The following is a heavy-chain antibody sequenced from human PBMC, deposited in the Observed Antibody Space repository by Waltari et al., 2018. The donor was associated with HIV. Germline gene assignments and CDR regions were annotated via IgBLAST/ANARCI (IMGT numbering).Heavy chain of an antibody. CDR3: ARGWSTSSFGP. Sequence: QVQLVQSGSELKKPGASVKVSCKASGYTSTTYATNWGRQAPGHGLEWMGWINTKTGNPTYAQGFTGRFVFSLDTSVSTAYLQISSLKAEDTAVYYCARGWSTSSFGPWGQGTLVTVSS. V-gene: IGHV7-4-1*02. CDR1: GYTSTTYA. J-gene: IGHJ5*02. D-gene: IGHD2-2*01. CDR2: INTKTGNP.